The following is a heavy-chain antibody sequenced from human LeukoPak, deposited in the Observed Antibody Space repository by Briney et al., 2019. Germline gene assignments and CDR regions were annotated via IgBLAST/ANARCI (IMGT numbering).Heavy chain of an antibody. CDR2: IIPIFGTA. J-gene: IGHJ4*02. D-gene: IGHD3-22*01. V-gene: IGHV1-69*13. CDR3: ARVRDYYDSSGYFDY. CDR1: GGTFSSYD. Sequence: GASVKVSCKASGGTFSSYDISWVRQAPGQGLEWMGGIIPIFGTANYAQKFQGRVTITADESTSTAYMELSSLRSEDTAVYYCARVRDYYDSSGYFDYWGQGTLVTVSS.